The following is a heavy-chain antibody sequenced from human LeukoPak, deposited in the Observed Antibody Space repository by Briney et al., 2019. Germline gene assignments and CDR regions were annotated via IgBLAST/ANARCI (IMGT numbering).Heavy chain of an antibody. D-gene: IGHD3-10*01. V-gene: IGHV3-15*01. CDR1: GFTFSDPW. Sequence: PGGSLRLSCAASGFTFSDPWARWVRQAPGMGLEWIGRIRSKTHGGTTDYATPVKGRFCIARHDSKNTPRLQLNSLKTEDEAVSYIAMVGSSPIWFHFWGQGTLVTVSP. CDR3: AMVGSSPIWFHF. CDR2: IRSKTHGGTT. J-gene: IGHJ4*02.